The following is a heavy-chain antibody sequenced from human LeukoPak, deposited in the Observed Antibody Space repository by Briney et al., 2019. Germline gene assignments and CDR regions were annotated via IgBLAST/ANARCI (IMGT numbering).Heavy chain of an antibody. CDR2: ISSSGSTI. J-gene: IGHJ3*02. Sequence: PGGSLRLSCAASGFTFSSYEMNWVRQAPGKGLEWVSYISSSGSTIYYADSVKGRFTISRDNAKNSLYLQMNSLRAEDTAVYYCARDEYCSGGSCYSEDAFDIWGQGTMVTVSS. V-gene: IGHV3-48*03. CDR1: GFTFSSYE. CDR3: ARDEYCSGGSCYSEDAFDI. D-gene: IGHD2-15*01.